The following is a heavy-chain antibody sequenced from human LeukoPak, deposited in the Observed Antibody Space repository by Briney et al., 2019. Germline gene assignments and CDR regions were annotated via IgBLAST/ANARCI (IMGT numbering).Heavy chain of an antibody. CDR1: GDSLSSFY. D-gene: IGHD6-13*01. CDR3: ARCLGFLIGSSWYPDAFDI. CDR2: IYTSGYT. Sequence: SETLSLTCTVSGDSLSSFYWSWVRQPAGKGLEWIGRIYTSGYTNYNPSLKSRVTMSVDTSKNQMSLKLSSVTAADTAVYYCARCLGFLIGSSWYPDAFDIWGQGTMVTVSS. J-gene: IGHJ3*02. V-gene: IGHV4-4*07.